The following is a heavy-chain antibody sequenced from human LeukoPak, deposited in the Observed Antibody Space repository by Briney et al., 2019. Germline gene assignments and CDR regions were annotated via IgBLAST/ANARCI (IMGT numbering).Heavy chain of an antibody. Sequence: SQTLSLTCAISGDSVSSDSAAWSWIRQSPSRGLEWLGRTYYRSRWHLDYAVSVESRITITPDTSKNQFSLQLNSVTPEDTAVYYCTRDFDFPSAIWGQGTLVTVSS. J-gene: IGHJ4*02. D-gene: IGHD3-3*01. V-gene: IGHV6-1*01. CDR2: TYYRSRWHL. CDR3: TRDFDFPSAI. CDR1: GDSVSSDSAA.